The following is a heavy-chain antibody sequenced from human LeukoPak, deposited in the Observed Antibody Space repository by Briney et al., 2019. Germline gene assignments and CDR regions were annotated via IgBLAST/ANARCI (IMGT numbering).Heavy chain of an antibody. V-gene: IGHV4-59*01. Sequence: SETLSLTCTASGCSISSYYRSWIRQPPGKGLEWIGYIYYSGSTNYNPSLKSRVTISVDTSKNQFSLKLSSVTAADTAAYYCATEGGYSSGWYQSSNYYYGMDVWGQGTTVTVSS. D-gene: IGHD6-19*01. J-gene: IGHJ6*02. CDR1: GCSISSYY. CDR2: IYYSGST. CDR3: ATEGGYSSGWYQSSNYYYGMDV.